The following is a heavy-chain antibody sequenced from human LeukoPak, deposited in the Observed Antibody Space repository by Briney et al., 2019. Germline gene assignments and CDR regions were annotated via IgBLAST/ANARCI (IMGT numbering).Heavy chain of an antibody. D-gene: IGHD5-12*01. CDR2: INHSGST. V-gene: IGHV4-34*01. Sequence: PSETLSLTCAVYGGSFSGYYWSWIRQPPGKGLEWIGEINHSGSTNYNPSLKSRVTISVDTSKNQFSLKLSSVTAADTAVYYCARSGYPDDYWGQGTLVTVSS. CDR3: ARSGYPDDY. J-gene: IGHJ4*02. CDR1: GGSFSGYY.